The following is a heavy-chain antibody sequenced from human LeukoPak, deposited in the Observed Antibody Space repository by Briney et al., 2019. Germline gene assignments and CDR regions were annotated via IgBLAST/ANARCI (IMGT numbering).Heavy chain of an antibody. Sequence: PGGSLRLSCAASGFPFSSYSMNWVRPAPGKGLEWVSSISSSSSYIYYADSVKGRFTISRDNAKNSLYLQMNSLRAEDTAVYYCARDPEYSSSSEDNDYWGQGTLVTVSS. CDR2: ISSSSSYI. J-gene: IGHJ4*02. V-gene: IGHV3-21*01. CDR3: ARDPEYSSSSEDNDY. D-gene: IGHD6-6*01. CDR1: GFPFSSYS.